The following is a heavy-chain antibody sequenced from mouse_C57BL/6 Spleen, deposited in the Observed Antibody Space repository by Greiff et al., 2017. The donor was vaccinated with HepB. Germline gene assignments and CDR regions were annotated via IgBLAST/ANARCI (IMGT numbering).Heavy chain of an antibody. CDR3: ARDGPYYFDY. V-gene: IGHV1-80*01. D-gene: IGHD2-3*01. CDR1: GYAFSSYW. J-gene: IGHJ2*01. Sequence: VHLVESGAELVKPGASVKISCKASGYAFSSYWMNWVKQRPGKGLEWIGQIYPGDGDTNYNGKFKGKATLTADKSSSTAYMQLSSLTSEDSAVYFCARDGPYYFDYWGQGTTLTVSS. CDR2: IYPGDGDT.